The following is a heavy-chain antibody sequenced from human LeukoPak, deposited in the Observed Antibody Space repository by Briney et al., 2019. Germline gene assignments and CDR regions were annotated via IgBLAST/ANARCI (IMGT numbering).Heavy chain of an antibody. CDR2: IYYSGST. CDR3: ARWCMATIQTFDY. Sequence: SETLSLTCTVSGGSISSSSYYWGWIRQPRGKGLEWIGSIYYSGSTYYNPSLKSRVTISVDTSKNQFSLKLSSVTAADTAVYYCARWCMATIQTFDYWGQGTLVTVSS. D-gene: IGHD5-24*01. J-gene: IGHJ4*02. V-gene: IGHV4-39*07. CDR1: GGSISSSSYY.